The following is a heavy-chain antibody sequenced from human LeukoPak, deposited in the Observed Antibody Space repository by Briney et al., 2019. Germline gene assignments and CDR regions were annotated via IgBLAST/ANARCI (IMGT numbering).Heavy chain of an antibody. CDR1: GFTFSSNA. V-gene: IGHV3-23*01. CDR2: ISASGGST. D-gene: IGHD1-7*01. CDR3: TKLIGTNNY. Sequence: PGGSLRLSCAAPGFTFSSNAVTWVRQPPGKGLEWVSTISASGGSTFYADSVKGRFTISRDSSKNALFLQLNSLRAEDTAVYFCTKLIGTNNYWGQGTLVTVSS. J-gene: IGHJ4*02.